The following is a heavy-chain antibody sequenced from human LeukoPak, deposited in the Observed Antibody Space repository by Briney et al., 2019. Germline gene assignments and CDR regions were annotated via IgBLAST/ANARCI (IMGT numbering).Heavy chain of an antibody. D-gene: IGHD4-17*01. J-gene: IGHJ6*02. CDR1: GGTFSNYG. CDR3: ARKDRTVTPNYDMDV. V-gene: IGHV1-69*04. CDR2: IIPILGIP. Sequence: SVKVSCKASGGTFSNYGISWVRQVPGQGLEWMGRIIPILGIPNYAQNFQGRVTITADKSTSTAYMELSSLRSEDTAVYYCARKDRTVTPNYDMDVWGQGTTVTVSS.